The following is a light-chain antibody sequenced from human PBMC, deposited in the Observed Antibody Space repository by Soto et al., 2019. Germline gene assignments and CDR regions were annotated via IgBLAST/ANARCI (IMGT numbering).Light chain of an antibody. CDR1: SSDVGGYNY. V-gene: IGLV2-14*01. CDR2: DVS. CDR3: SSYTRSSTYV. Sequence: QSALTQPASVSGSPGQSITISCTGNSSDVGGYNYVSWYQQNPGKAPKLMIYDVSNRPSGVSNRFSGSKSGNTASLTISGLQAEDEDDYYCSSYTRSSTYVFGTGTKVTVL. J-gene: IGLJ1*01.